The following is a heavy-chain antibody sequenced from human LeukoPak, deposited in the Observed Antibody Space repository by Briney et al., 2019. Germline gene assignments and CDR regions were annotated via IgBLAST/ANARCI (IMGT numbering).Heavy chain of an antibody. Sequence: GGSLRLSCAASGFTFDDYTMHWVRQAPGKGLGWVSLIRWDADTTYYADSVKGRFTISRDNSKNSLYLQMNSLRTEGTAFYYCAKDFSASGSPWLGFCQQWGQGTLVTVSS. CDR3: AKDFSASGSPWLGFCQQ. CDR1: GFTFDDYT. J-gene: IGHJ1*01. V-gene: IGHV3-43*01. D-gene: IGHD3-10*01. CDR2: IRWDADTT.